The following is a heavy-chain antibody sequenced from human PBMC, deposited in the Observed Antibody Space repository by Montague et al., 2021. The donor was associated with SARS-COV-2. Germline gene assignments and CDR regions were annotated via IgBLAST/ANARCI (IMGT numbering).Heavy chain of an antibody. CDR1: GDSISRYY. CDR3: ARAIWHLDA. J-gene: IGHJ2*01. V-gene: IGHV4-4*07. CDR2: IYTGGYV. Sequence: ETLSLTCSVSGDSISRYYWSWIRQSDGKGLEWIGRIYTGGYVNXNPALQSRVSMSVDTSKSQVSLNVTSVTAADTAVYYCARAIWHLDAWGRGILVTVSS.